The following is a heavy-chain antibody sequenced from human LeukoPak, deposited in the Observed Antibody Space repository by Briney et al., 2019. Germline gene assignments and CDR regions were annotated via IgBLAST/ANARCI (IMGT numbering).Heavy chain of an antibody. CDR2: ISGSSGST. V-gene: IGHV3-23*01. Sequence: GGSLRLSCLVSGLTFSNYAMSWVRQAPGKRLEWVSAISGSSGSTYYGDSVKGRFTIFRDKSNNTLYLQMRSLRAEDTAIYFCAKPSWTITEGDYWGQGTLVTVSS. CDR1: GLTFSNYA. D-gene: IGHD1-1*01. CDR3: AKPSWTITEGDY. J-gene: IGHJ4*02.